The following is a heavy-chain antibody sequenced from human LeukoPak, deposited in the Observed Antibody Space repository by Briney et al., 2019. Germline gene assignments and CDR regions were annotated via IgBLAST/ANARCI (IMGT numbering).Heavy chain of an antibody. V-gene: IGHV3-23*01. J-gene: IGHJ6*02. D-gene: IGHD3-10*01. CDR1: GFTFSSYA. Sequence: GGSLRLSCAASGFTFSSYAMTWVRQAPGKGLEWVSTMSGSGGSTYYADSVKGRFTISRDNSKNTLYLQMNSKRVEDTAVYYCAKSVSMVRGVISHGMDVWGQGTTVTVPS. CDR2: MSGSGGST. CDR3: AKSVSMVRGVISHGMDV.